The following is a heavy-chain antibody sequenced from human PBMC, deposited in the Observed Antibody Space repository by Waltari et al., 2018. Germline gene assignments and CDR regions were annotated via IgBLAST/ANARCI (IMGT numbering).Heavy chain of an antibody. Sequence: QVQLVQSGAEVKKPGASVKVSCRVSGYSLTESALHWGRQAPGKGLEWLGGFDPEYGEAVYAQEVQGRVTMTEDTSKDTAYMELSSLTYEDTAVYYCTRDRVGYCSGGTCYSRWFDPWGQGTLVTVSS. D-gene: IGHD2-15*01. CDR1: GYSLTESA. CDR3: TRDRVGYCSGGTCYSRWFDP. V-gene: IGHV1-24*01. J-gene: IGHJ5*02. CDR2: FDPEYGEA.